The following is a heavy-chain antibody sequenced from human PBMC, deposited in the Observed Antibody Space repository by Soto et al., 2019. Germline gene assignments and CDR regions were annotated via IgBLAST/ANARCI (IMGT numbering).Heavy chain of an antibody. Sequence: EVQLVESGGGLVQPGGSLRLSCEASGFTFRNYDMYWVRQGTGKGLEWVSGISAAGDPDYADSVEGRFTISRENAQNSFFLQMNSLRVGDTAVYYCARTDRDFYGMDVWGQGTTVIVSS. J-gene: IGHJ6*02. CDR1: GFTFRNYD. V-gene: IGHV3-13*05. CDR3: ARTDRDFYGMDV. CDR2: ISAAGDP.